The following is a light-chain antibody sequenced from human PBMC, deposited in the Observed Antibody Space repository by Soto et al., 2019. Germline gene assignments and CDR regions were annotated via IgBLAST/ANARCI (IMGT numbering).Light chain of an antibody. J-gene: IGLJ1*01. Sequence: QSVLTQSASASGTPGQRVTISCSGGTSNIGTNAVYWFQLLPGTAPKLLIYYSNHRPSGISDRFSGSKSGTSASLAISGLRPDYEADYKGATGNDTLRGYVVPTGTKVPV. CDR1: TSNIGTNA. CDR3: ATGNDTLRGYV. CDR2: YSN. V-gene: IGLV1-47*01.